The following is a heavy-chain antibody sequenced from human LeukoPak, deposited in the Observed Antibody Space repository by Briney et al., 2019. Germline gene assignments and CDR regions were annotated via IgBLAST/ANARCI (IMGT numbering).Heavy chain of an antibody. CDR1: GGSISSYY. CDR3: ARDQGQWLVLDAFDI. Sequence: PSETLSLTCTVSGGSISSYYWSWIRQRAGKGLEWIGRIYTSGSTNYNPSLKSRVTMSVDTSKNQFSLKLSSVTAADTAVYYCARDQGQWLVLDAFDIWGQGTMVTVSS. D-gene: IGHD6-19*01. V-gene: IGHV4-4*07. J-gene: IGHJ3*02. CDR2: IYTSGST.